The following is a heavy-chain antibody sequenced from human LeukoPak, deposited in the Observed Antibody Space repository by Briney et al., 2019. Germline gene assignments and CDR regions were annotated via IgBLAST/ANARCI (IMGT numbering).Heavy chain of an antibody. J-gene: IGHJ3*02. V-gene: IGHV3-23*01. CDR3: AKAQRLVHDAFNI. CDR1: GFAFSSYG. Sequence: GGSLRLSCAASGFAFSSYGMSWVRQAPGKGLEWVSGISDSGAYTYYADSVKGRFTISRDNSRNTVYLQMNSLTVEDTAVYYCAKAQRLVHDAFNIWGQGTMVTVSS. CDR2: ISDSGAYT. D-gene: IGHD6-13*01.